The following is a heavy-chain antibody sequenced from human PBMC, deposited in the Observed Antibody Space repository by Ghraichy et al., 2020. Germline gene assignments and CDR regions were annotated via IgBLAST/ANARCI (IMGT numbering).Heavy chain of an antibody. Sequence: GGSLRLSCTASGFTFGDYAMSWVRQAPGKGLEWVGFIRSKAYGGTTEYAASVKGRFTISRDDSKSIAYLQMNSLKTEDTAVYYCTRDRIAAAGINVYWGQGTLVTVSS. D-gene: IGHD6-13*01. J-gene: IGHJ4*02. CDR1: GFTFGDYA. V-gene: IGHV3-49*04. CDR3: TRDRIAAAGINVY. CDR2: IRSKAYGGTT.